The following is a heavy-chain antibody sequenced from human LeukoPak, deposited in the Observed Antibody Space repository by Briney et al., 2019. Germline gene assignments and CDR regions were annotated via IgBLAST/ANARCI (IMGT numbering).Heavy chain of an antibody. CDR2: IYTSGST. Sequence: SETLSLTCTVSGGSISSYYWSWIRQPAGKGLEWIGRIYTSGSTNYNPSLKSRVTMSVDTSKNQFSLKLSSVTAADTAVYYCARERGEQQLATYYYYYMDVWGRGTTVTVSS. D-gene: IGHD6-13*01. J-gene: IGHJ6*03. CDR1: GGSISSYY. V-gene: IGHV4-4*07. CDR3: ARERGEQQLATYYYYYMDV.